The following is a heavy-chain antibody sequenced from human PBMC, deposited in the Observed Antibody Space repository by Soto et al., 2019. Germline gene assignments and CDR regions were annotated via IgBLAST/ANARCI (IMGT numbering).Heavy chain of an antibody. Sequence: QVQLVQSGAEVKKPGSSVKVSCKASGGTFGSYAISWVRQAPGQGLEWMGGIIPIFGTANYAQKFQGRVTITADESTSTAYMELSSLRSEDTAVYYCAREALPRRGYSSSPLGYWGQGTLVTVSS. CDR2: IIPIFGTA. D-gene: IGHD6-13*01. CDR1: GGTFGSYA. CDR3: AREALPRRGYSSSPLGY. V-gene: IGHV1-69*01. J-gene: IGHJ4*02.